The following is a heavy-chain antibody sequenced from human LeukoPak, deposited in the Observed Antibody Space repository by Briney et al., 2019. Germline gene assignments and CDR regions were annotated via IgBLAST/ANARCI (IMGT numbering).Heavy chain of an antibody. CDR1: GGSISSYY. CDR3: ARHSGYSSGWHGH. J-gene: IGHJ4*02. CDR2: IYYSGST. D-gene: IGHD6-19*01. Sequence: PSETLSLTCTVSGGSISSYYWSWIRQPPGKGLEWIGYIYYSGSTNYNPSLKSRVTISVDTSKNQFSLKLSSVTAADTAVYYCARHSGYSSGWHGHWGQGTLVTVSS. V-gene: IGHV4-59*08.